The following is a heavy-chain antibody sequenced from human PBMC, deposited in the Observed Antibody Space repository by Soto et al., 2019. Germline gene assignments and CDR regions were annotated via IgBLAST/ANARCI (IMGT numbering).Heavy chain of an antibody. J-gene: IGHJ4*02. D-gene: IGHD2-21*01. CDR3: ATVAAGGAAHGI. CDR2: VNAYNGNT. CDR1: GYSVTSFG. Sequence: QVQLVQSGGEVKKPGASVKVSCKASGYSVTSFGVNWVRQAPGQGLEWMGWVNAYNGNTNYAQKFQGRVTLTADTSTATAYMEVGSLRSDDTAVYYCATVAAGGAAHGIWGEGTLISVSS. V-gene: IGHV1-18*01.